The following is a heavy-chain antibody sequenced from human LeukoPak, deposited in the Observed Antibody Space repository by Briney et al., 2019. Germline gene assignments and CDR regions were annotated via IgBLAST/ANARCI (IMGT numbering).Heavy chain of an antibody. J-gene: IGHJ4*02. Sequence: PVESLKISCKDSGDNFASYWIGWVRQMPGKGLEWVAIIYPGESVPRYSPSFQGQVTISADKSISTAYLQWSSLKASDTAIYYCVRGYNWNYAHYWGQGTLVTVSS. CDR1: GDNFASYW. CDR3: VRGYNWNYAHY. CDR2: IYPGESVP. V-gene: IGHV5-51*01. D-gene: IGHD1-7*01.